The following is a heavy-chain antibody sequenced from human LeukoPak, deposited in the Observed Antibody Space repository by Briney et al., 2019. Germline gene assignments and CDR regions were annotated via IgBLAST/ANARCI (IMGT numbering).Heavy chain of an antibody. CDR3: ARDSSQADYYYYYMDV. V-gene: IGHV4-59*01. Sequence: SETLSLTCTVSGGSISSYYWSWIRQPPGKGLEWIGYIYYSGSTNYNPSLKRRVTISVDTSKNQFSLKLSSVTAADTAVYYCARDSSQADYYYYYMDVWGKGTTVTVSS. CDR2: IYYSGST. J-gene: IGHJ6*03. D-gene: IGHD2-2*01. CDR1: GGSISSYY.